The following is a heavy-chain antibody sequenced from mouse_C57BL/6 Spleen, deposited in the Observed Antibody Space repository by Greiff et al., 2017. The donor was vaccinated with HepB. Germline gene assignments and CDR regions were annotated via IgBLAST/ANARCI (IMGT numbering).Heavy chain of an antibody. CDR1: GYTFTSYW. CDR2: IYPSDSET. Sequence: QVQLQQSGAELVRPGSSVKLSCKASGYTFTSYWMDWVKQRPGQGLEWIGNIYPSDSETHYNQKFKDKATLTVDKSSSTAYMQLSSLTSEDSAVYYCAREIGYVFDYWGQGTTLTVSS. J-gene: IGHJ2*01. D-gene: IGHD2-2*01. V-gene: IGHV1-61*01. CDR3: AREIGYVFDY.